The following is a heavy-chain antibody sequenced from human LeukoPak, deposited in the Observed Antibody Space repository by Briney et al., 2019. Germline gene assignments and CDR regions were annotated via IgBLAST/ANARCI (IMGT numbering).Heavy chain of an antibody. Sequence: GGSLRLSCAASGFTFSSYSMNWVRQAPGKGLEWVSSISSSSSYIYYADSVKGRFTISRDNAKNSLYLQMNSLRAEDTAVYYCASSSGWYGGDYYYMDVWGQGTLVTVSS. V-gene: IGHV3-21*01. CDR3: ASSSGWYGGDYYYMDV. CDR1: GFTFSSYS. D-gene: IGHD6-19*01. J-gene: IGHJ6*03. CDR2: ISSSSSYI.